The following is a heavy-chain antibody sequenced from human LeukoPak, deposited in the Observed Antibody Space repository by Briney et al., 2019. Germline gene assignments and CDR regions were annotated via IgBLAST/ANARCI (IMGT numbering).Heavy chain of an antibody. V-gene: IGHV1-24*01. CDR2: FDPDEGET. D-gene: IGHD3-10*01. CDR1: EYTLSEIS. J-gene: IGHJ6*02. CDR3: ATLKVRETTLINSHYSYGLDV. Sequence: ASVKVSCKLSEYTLSEISMHWVRQAPGKGLEWMGGFDPDEGETVYAQKFQGRVTMTEDTSTDTAYMELSSLRSEDTSVYYCATLKVRETTLINSHYSYGLDVWGQGTTVTVSS.